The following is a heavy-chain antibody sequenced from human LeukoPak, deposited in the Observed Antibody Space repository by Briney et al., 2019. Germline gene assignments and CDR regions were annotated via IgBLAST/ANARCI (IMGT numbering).Heavy chain of an antibody. CDR1: GGSPCGYN. V-gene: IGHV4-59*01. CDR2: IYTRGLTRGST. J-gene: IGHJ4*02. Sequence: PSGTLSLTRTVSGGSPCGYNWSWIRHPPEKGLWRIGYIYTRGLTRGSTNSNPSLNRRVSISVDTSKTQLSLKLSSGTAADTAVYYCARDQENSGSYYRCLDYWGQGTLVTVSS. CDR3: ARDQENSGSYYRCLDY. D-gene: IGHD1-26*01.